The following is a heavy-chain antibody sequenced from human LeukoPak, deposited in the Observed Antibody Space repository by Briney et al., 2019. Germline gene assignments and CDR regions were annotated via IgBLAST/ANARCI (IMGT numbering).Heavy chain of an antibody. CDR2: IYHSGST. Sequence: PSETLSLTCAVSGGSISSSNWWSWVRQPPGKGLEWIGEIYHSGSTNYNPSLKSRVTISVDKSKNQFSLKLSSVTAADTAVYYCAREYYDILTGYSLDYWGQGTLVTVSS. CDR3: AREYYDILTGYSLDY. CDR1: GGSISSSNW. V-gene: IGHV4-4*02. J-gene: IGHJ4*02. D-gene: IGHD3-9*01.